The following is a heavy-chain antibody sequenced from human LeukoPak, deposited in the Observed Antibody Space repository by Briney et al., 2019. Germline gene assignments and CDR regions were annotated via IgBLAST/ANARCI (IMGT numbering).Heavy chain of an antibody. CDR2: IYYSGST. V-gene: IGHV4-61*01. CDR3: ARRLEIGGYFDL. CDR1: GGSVSSGSYY. J-gene: IGHJ2*01. Sequence: SETLSLTCIVSGGSVSSGSYYWSWIRQPPGKGLEWLAYIYYSGSTNYNPSLTSRVTISVDTSKNQFSLKLSSVTAADTAVYYCARRLEIGGYFDLWGRGTLVTVSS. D-gene: IGHD5-24*01.